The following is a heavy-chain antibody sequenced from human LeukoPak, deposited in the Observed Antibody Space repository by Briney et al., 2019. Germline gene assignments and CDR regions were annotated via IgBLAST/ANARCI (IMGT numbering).Heavy chain of an antibody. CDR2: ISGSGGST. CDR3: AMLKVGATTMDY. CDR1: GFTFSSYA. Sequence: PGGSLRLSCAASGFTFSSYAMSWVRQAPGKGLEWVSAISGSGGSTYYADSVKGRFTISGDNSKNTLYLQMNSLRAEDTAVYYCAMLKVGATTMDYWGQGTLVTVSS. V-gene: IGHV3-23*01. D-gene: IGHD1-26*01. J-gene: IGHJ4*02.